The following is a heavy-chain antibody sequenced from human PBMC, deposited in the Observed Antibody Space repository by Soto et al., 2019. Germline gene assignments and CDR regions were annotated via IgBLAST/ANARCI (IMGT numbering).Heavy chain of an antibody. CDR1: GGTFDNYA. CDR2: IIPMLDSA. J-gene: IGHJ6*02. V-gene: IGHV1-69*12. CDR3: ASTYHYDSGGKTYFYYGMDV. D-gene: IGHD3-22*01. Sequence: QVQLVQSGAEVKKPGSSVKVSCKASGGTFDNYAITWVRQAPGQGLEWMGGIIPMLDSANYAEKFEDRVTITADESTSTAYMEVSSLRSEDTAMYYCASTYHYDSGGKTYFYYGMDVWGQGTTVTVSS.